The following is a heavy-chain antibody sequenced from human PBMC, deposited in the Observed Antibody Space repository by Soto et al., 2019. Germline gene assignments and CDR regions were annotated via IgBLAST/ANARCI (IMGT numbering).Heavy chain of an antibody. CDR3: ARQGWELPFDY. J-gene: IGHJ4*02. CDR1: GGSISSGGYS. V-gene: IGHV4-30-2*03. Sequence: SETLSLTCAVSGGSISSGGYSWSWIRQPPGKGLEWIGCIYYSGSTFYNPSLKSRVTISVDTSKNQFSLKLSSVTAADTAVYYCARQGWELPFDYWGQGTQVTVSS. D-gene: IGHD2-15*01. CDR2: IYYSGST.